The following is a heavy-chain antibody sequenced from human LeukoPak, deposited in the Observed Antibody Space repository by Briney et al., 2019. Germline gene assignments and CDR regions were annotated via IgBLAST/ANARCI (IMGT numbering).Heavy chain of an antibody. CDR2: INHSGST. CDR1: GGSFSGYY. Sequence: SETLSLTCAVYGGSFSGYYWSWIRQPPGKGLEWIGEINHSGSTNYNPSLKSRVTISVDTSKNQFSLKLSSVTAADTAVYYCARRRSYGSYYMDVWGKGTTVTVSS. CDR3: ARRRSYGSYYMDV. D-gene: IGHD5-18*01. V-gene: IGHV4-34*01. J-gene: IGHJ6*03.